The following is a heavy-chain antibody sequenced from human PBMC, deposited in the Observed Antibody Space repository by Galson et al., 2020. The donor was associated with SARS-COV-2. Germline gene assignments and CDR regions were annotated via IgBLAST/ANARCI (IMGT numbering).Heavy chain of an antibody. D-gene: IGHD3-16*01. Sequence: ASVKVSCKASGHSYNTYSISWVRQAPGQGLEWIGWINTYNGNTDYAQKFQGRVTLSTDTSTSTVYMELRSLRSDDTGVYYCAREKGGAYYMDVWGKGTTVTVSS. CDR2: INTYNGNT. CDR3: AREKGGAYYMDV. V-gene: IGHV1-18*04. CDR1: GHSYNTYS. J-gene: IGHJ6*03.